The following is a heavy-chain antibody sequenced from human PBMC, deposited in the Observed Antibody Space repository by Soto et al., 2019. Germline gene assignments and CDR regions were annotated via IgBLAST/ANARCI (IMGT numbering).Heavy chain of an antibody. Sequence: QVQLVQSGAEVKKPGASVKVSCKASGYTFTSFGINWVRQAPGQGLEWMGWISAYNGNTNYAQKLQGRVTMTTDTYTRTAYMELRRLRSDDTAVYYCARDGLVGYFDYWGQGTLVTVSS. D-gene: IGHD6-19*01. CDR3: ARDGLVGYFDY. CDR1: GYTFTSFG. V-gene: IGHV1-18*01. CDR2: ISAYNGNT. J-gene: IGHJ4*02.